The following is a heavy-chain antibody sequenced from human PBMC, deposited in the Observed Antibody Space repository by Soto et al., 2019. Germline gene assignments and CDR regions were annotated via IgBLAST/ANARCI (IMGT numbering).Heavy chain of an antibody. D-gene: IGHD6-6*01. J-gene: IGHJ5*02. Sequence: GSLRLSCTASGYASIAYAMSWVRQTPGKGLEWVSALTSSGGITYYSDSVKGRFTISRDNSNNTLYLQMNRLRAEDTAVYYCARGIVAARSGNWFDPWGQGTLVTVSS. V-gene: IGHV3-23*01. CDR2: LTSSGGIT. CDR3: ARGIVAARSGNWFDP. CDR1: GYASIAYA.